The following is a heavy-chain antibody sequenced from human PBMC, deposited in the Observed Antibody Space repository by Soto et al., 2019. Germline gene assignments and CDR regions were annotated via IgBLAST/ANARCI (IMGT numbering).Heavy chain of an antibody. J-gene: IGHJ4*02. D-gene: IGHD1-26*01. CDR3: ARRIVGAIKGFDY. CDR1: SGSISNNNFY. CDR2: IHYSGSS. V-gene: IGHV4-39*01. Sequence: SETLSLTCTVSSGSISNNNFYWGWIRQAPGKGLEWIGNIHYSGSSSYNPSLKSRVTLSVDTSKNQFSLKLSSVTAADTAVYYCARRIVGAIKGFDYWGQGTLVTVSS.